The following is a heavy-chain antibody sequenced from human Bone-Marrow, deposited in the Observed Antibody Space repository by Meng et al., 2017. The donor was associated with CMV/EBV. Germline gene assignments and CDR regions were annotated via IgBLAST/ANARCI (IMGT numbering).Heavy chain of an antibody. J-gene: IGHJ5*02. D-gene: IGHD3-3*01. CDR3: ARGLYVLRFLEWLKDNWFDP. V-gene: IGHV4-38-2*02. CDR2: IYHSGST. Sequence: SEPLSLTCTVSGYSISSGYYWGWIRQPPGKGLEWIGSIYHSGSTYYNPSLKSRVTISVDTSKNQFSLKLSSVTAADTAVYYCARGLYVLRFLEWLKDNWFDPWGQGTLVTVSS. CDR1: GYSISSGYY.